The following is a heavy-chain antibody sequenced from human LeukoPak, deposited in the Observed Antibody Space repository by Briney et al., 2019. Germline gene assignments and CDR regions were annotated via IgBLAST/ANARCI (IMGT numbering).Heavy chain of an antibody. J-gene: IGHJ3*02. Sequence: GGSLRLSCAASGFTVSNNYMTWVRQAPGKGLEWVAVISYDGSNKYFADSVKGRFTISRDNSKNTLYLQMNSLRAEDTAVYYCAKDSGIAVAGTLRAFDIWGQGTMVTVSS. V-gene: IGHV3-30*18. CDR2: ISYDGSNK. CDR1: GFTVSNNY. D-gene: IGHD6-19*01. CDR3: AKDSGIAVAGTLRAFDI.